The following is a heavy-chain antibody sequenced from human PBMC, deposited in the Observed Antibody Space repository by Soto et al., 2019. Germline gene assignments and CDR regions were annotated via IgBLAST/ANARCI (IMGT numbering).Heavy chain of an antibody. CDR2: MNPNSGNT. CDR3: GRGLGYCSSTSCYAYYYYYYMDV. J-gene: IGHJ6*03. V-gene: IGHV1-8*01. CDR1: GYTFTSYD. D-gene: IGHD2-2*01. Sequence: GASVKVSCKASGYTFTSYDINWVRQATGQGLEWMGWMNPNSGNTGYAQKFQGRVTMTRNTSISTAYMELSSMRSEDTAVYYCGRGLGYCSSTSCYAYYYYYYMDVWGKGTTVTVS.